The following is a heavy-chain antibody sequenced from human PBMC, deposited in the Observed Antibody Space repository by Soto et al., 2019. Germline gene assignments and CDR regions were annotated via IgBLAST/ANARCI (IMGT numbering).Heavy chain of an antibody. D-gene: IGHD1-7*01. V-gene: IGHV4-31*03. CDR3: AGTSSLQWYYMDV. J-gene: IGHJ6*03. CDR1: GGSVRSGGFD. Sequence: PSCTLALTCTLSGGSVRSGGFDWSWIRQHPGKGLEWIGYIYYSGSTYYNPSLKSRVTISVDTSKNQFSLKLSSVTAADTAVYYCAGTSSLQWYYMDVWDKGTTVTVSS. CDR2: IYYSGST.